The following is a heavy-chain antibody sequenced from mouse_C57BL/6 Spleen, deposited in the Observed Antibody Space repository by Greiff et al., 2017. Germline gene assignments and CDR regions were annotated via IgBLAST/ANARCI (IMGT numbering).Heavy chain of an antibody. CDR2: ISDGGHYT. V-gene: IGHV5-4*03. CDR1: GFTFSSYA. J-gene: IGHJ4*01. D-gene: IGHD1-1*01. Sequence: EVMLVESGGGLVKPGGSLKLSCAASGFTFSSYAMSWVRQTPEKRLEWVASISDGGHYTYYPDNVKGRYTISRDNAKNNLYLQMSHLKSEDTAMYCCERGATRGAMDYWGQGTSVTVSS. CDR3: ERGATRGAMDY.